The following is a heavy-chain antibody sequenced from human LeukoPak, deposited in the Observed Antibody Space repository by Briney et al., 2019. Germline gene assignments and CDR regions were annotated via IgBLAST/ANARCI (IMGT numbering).Heavy chain of an antibody. CDR3: AKDDHYGSGSFPTDY. J-gene: IGHJ4*02. V-gene: IGHV3-30*18. Sequence: GGSLRLSCAASGFTFSSYGMHWVRQAPGKGLEWVAVISYDGSDKYYADSVKGRFTISRDNSKNTLYLQMNSLRAEGTAVYYCAKDDHYGSGSFPTDYWGQGTLVTVSS. CDR1: GFTFSSYG. D-gene: IGHD3-10*01. CDR2: ISYDGSDK.